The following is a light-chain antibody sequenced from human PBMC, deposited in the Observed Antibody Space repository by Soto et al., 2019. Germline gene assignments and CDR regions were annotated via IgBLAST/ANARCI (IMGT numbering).Light chain of an antibody. Sequence: DTQMTQSPSTLPASVGDIVTITCRASQSINSWLAWYQQKPGKAPKLLIYKASSLETGVPSRFSGSGSGTEFTLTISSLQPDDFATYYCQQYNSLWTFGQGTKVES. CDR1: QSINSW. J-gene: IGKJ1*01. CDR2: KAS. V-gene: IGKV1-5*03. CDR3: QQYNSLWT.